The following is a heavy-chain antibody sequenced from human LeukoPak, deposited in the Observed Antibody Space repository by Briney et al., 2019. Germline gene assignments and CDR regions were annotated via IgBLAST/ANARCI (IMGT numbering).Heavy chain of an antibody. D-gene: IGHD2-15*01. CDR3: ARAPRPSEWCPLGF. V-gene: IGHV4-59*12. J-gene: IGHJ4*02. CDR1: GGSISSYY. CDR2: IYYSGST. Sequence: SETLSLTCSVSGGSISSYYWSWIRQPPGKGLEWIGYIYYSGSTNYNPSLKSRVTISVDKSKNQVSLKVTSVTAADTAVYYCARAPRPSEWCPLGFWGQGTLVTVSS.